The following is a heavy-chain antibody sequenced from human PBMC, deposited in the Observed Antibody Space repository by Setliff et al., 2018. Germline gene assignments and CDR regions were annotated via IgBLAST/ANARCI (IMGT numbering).Heavy chain of an antibody. Sequence: LSLTCTVSGGSISSSNYYWGWIRQPPGKGLEWIGNIYYGGSACYNPSLKSRVTISVDTSKNQFSLKLSSVTAADTAMYYCARILGYCSGGSCYVPYWGQGTLVTVSS. CDR2: IYYGGSA. CDR1: GGSISSSNYY. J-gene: IGHJ4*02. CDR3: ARILGYCSGGSCYVPY. V-gene: IGHV4-39*07. D-gene: IGHD2-15*01.